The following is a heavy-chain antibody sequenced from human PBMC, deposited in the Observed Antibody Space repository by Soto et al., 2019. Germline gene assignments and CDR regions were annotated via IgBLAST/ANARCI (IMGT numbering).Heavy chain of an antibody. CDR1: GGSISSGGYS. CDR3: ASAGGLGAVAADY. J-gene: IGHJ4*02. Sequence: QLQLQESGSGLVKPSQTLSLTCAVSGGSISSGGYSWSWIRQPPGKGLEWIGYIYHSGSTYYNPSLKGRVTISAARSKTQFSLKRSSVTAADTAVYYCASAGGLGAVAADYWGQGTLVTVSS. CDR2: IYHSGST. D-gene: IGHD6-19*01. V-gene: IGHV4-30-2*01.